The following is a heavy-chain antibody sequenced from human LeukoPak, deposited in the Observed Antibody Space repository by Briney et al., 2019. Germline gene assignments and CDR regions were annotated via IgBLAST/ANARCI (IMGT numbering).Heavy chain of an antibody. CDR2: IYHSGST. J-gene: IGHJ4*02. V-gene: IGHV4-30-2*01. Sequence: SETLSLTCTVSGGSISSGGYDCSWIRQPPGKGLEWIGYIYHSGSTYYNPSLKSRVTISVDRSKNQFSLKLSSVTAADTAVYYCARSYGSGSYYRYWGQGTLVTVSS. D-gene: IGHD3-10*01. CDR3: ARSYGSGSYYRY. CDR1: GGSISSGGYD.